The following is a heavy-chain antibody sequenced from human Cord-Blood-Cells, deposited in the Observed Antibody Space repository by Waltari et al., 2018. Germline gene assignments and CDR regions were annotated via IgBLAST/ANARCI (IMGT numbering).Heavy chain of an antibody. Sequence: QVQPVQSGAEVKKPGSSVKVSCKASGGTFSSYAISWVRQAPGQGLEWMGGIIPILGIANYAQKFQGRVTITADKSTSTAYMELSSLRSEDTAVYYCASRPYYYGSGSYYWFDPWGQGTLVTVSS. CDR1: GGTFSSYA. V-gene: IGHV1-69*10. J-gene: IGHJ5*02. CDR2: IIPILGIA. D-gene: IGHD3-10*01. CDR3: ASRPYYYGSGSYYWFDP.